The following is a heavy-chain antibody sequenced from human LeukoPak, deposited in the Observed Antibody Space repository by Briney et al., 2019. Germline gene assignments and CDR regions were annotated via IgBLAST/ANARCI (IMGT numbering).Heavy chain of an antibody. CDR3: FVGPHPYDSGDWPPN. V-gene: IGHV3-66*01. CDR1: GFTVSSNY. CDR2: MYSGGSK. Sequence: GGSLRLSCAASGFTVSSNYMSWVRQPPGKGLEWVSVMYSGGSKYYADSVKGRFTISRDNSKNTVYLQMNSLRSDDTAVYYCFVGPHPYDSGDWPPNWGQGTLVTVSS. J-gene: IGHJ4*02. D-gene: IGHD3-10*01.